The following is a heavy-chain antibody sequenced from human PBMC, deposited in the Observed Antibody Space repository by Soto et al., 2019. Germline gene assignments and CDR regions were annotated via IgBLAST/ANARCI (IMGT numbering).Heavy chain of an antibody. V-gene: IGHV3-30-3*01. D-gene: IGHD4-17*01. CDR1: GFTFSSYA. CDR3: AREHGGDYGDYGGHFDY. Sequence: QVQLVESGGGVVQPGRSLRLSCAASGFTFSSYAMHWVRQAPGKGLERMAVISYNGSNKYYADSVKGRFTISRDNSNNTLYLQMNSLRAEDKAVYYCAREHGGDYGDYGGHFDYWGQGTLVTDSS. J-gene: IGHJ4*02. CDR2: ISYNGSNK.